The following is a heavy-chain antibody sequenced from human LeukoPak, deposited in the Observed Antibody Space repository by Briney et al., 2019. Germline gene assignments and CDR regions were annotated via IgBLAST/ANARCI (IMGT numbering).Heavy chain of an antibody. CDR2: IYYSGST. J-gene: IGHJ3*02. V-gene: IGHV4-61*01. Sequence: SETLSLTCTVSGGSLSSGSYYWSWVRQPPGRGLEWIGYIYYSGSTNYNPSLKSRVTISVDTSKNQFSLKLSSVTAADTAVYYCARDFVGLLWFGELSRYAFDIWGQGTMVTVSS. D-gene: IGHD3-10*01. CDR3: ARDFVGLLWFGELSRYAFDI. CDR1: GGSLSSGSYY.